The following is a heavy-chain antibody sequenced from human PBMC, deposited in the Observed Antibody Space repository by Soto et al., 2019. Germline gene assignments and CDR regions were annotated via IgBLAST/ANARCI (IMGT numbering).Heavy chain of an antibody. J-gene: IGHJ6*02. CDR3: TTPEWELRGGEVYYYYYGMEF. CDR1: GFTFSNAW. CDR2: IKSKTDGGTT. Sequence: GWSLILSCAASGFTFSNAWMSWVRQAPGKGLEWVGRIKSKTDGGTTDYAAPVKGRFTISRDDSKNTLYLQMNSLKTEDTAVYYGTTPEWELRGGEVYYYYYGMEFWGQGTTVT. V-gene: IGHV3-15*01. D-gene: IGHD1-26*01.